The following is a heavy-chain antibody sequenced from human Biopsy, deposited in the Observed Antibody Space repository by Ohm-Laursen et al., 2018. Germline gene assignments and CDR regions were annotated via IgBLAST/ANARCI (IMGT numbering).Heavy chain of an antibody. Sequence: TLSLTCAVSGDSIARYYWTWIRQSPGKGLEWIAYIYYSGRPNYNPSLKGRVVISVDRSRNQFFLKLTSATAADMAIYYCARVDRYNFDHYIMDAWGRGTTVTVSS. CDR1: GDSIARYY. CDR3: ARVDRYNFDHYIMDA. J-gene: IGHJ6*02. CDR2: IYYSGRP. V-gene: IGHV4-59*01. D-gene: IGHD1-20*01.